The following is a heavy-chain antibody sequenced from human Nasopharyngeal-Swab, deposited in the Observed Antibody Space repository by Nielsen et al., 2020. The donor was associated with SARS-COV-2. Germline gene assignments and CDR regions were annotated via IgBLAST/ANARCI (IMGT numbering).Heavy chain of an antibody. CDR3: AKDRALYYYDSSGYYYSSY. CDR1: GFTFSSYA. J-gene: IGHJ4*02. Sequence: GEALKISCAASGFTFSSYAMSWVRQAPGKGLEWVSAISGSGGSTYYADSVKGRFTISRDNSKNTLYLQMNSLRAEDTAVYYCAKDRALYYYDSSGYYYSSYWGQGTPVTVSS. CDR2: ISGSGGST. D-gene: IGHD3-22*01. V-gene: IGHV3-23*01.